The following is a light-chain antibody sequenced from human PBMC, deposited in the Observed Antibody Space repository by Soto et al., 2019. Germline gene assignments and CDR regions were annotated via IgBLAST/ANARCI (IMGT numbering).Light chain of an antibody. J-gene: IGKJ5*01. CDR3: QQRNIWPPVT. V-gene: IGKV3-11*01. CDR1: QSVTRDY. Sequence: EIVLTHSPGTLSLSPCERATLSSSASQSVTRDYLAWYQQKPGQAPRLLIYAASNRATGIPDRFSGSGSGTDFTLTISSLEPEDSAVYYCQQRNIWPPVTFGHGTRLETK. CDR2: AAS.